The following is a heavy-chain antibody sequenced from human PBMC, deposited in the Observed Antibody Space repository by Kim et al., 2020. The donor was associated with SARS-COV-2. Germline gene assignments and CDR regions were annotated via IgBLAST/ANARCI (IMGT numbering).Heavy chain of an antibody. CDR1: GFTFSSYG. Sequence: GGSLRLSCAASGFTFSSYGMHWVRQAPGKGLEWVAFIWYDGSNKYYADSVKGRFTISRDNSKNTLYLQMNSLRAEDTAVYYCAKDHCSSTSCNYYYYGMEVWGQGTTVTVSS. D-gene: IGHD2-2*01. V-gene: IGHV3-30*02. CDR2: IWYDGSNK. J-gene: IGHJ6*02. CDR3: AKDHCSSTSCNYYYYGMEV.